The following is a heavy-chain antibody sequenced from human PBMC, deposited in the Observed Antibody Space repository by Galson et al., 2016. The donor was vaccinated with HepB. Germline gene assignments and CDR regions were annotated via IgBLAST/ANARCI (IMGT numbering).Heavy chain of an antibody. CDR2: TYYRSKWYY. D-gene: IGHD6-19*01. V-gene: IGHV6-1*01. J-gene: IGHJ4*02. Sequence: CAISGDSVSGHRVSWNWIRQPPSRGLERLGRTYYRSKWYYDSAVSVKSRIMINPDTSRNLLSLQLHSGTPEDSAVYSCASGGFGAEVADFHYWGQGSLVTVSS. CDR3: ASGGFGAEVADFHY. CDR1: GDSVSGHRVS.